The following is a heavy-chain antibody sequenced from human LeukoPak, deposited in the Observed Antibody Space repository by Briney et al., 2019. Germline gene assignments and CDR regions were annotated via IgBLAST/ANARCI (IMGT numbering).Heavy chain of an antibody. Sequence: ASVKVSCKASGYTFTSYDINWVRQATGQGLEWMGWMNPNSGNTGYAQKFQGRVTMTRNTSISTAYMELSSLRSEDTAVYYCARGFAGYCSSTSCYIPAYYYYGVDVWGQGTTVTVSS. V-gene: IGHV1-8*01. D-gene: IGHD2-2*02. CDR3: ARGFAGYCSSTSCYIPAYYYYGVDV. CDR1: GYTFTSYD. J-gene: IGHJ6*02. CDR2: MNPNSGNT.